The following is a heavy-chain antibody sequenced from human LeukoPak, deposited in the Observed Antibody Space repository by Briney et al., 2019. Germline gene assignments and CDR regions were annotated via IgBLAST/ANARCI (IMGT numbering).Heavy chain of an antibody. CDR2: ISPNSGGT. J-gene: IGHJ5*02. D-gene: IGHD4-23*01. CDR1: GYTFTSYG. CDR3: ARGTVDCRT. Sequence: ASVTLSFTASGYTFTSYGISWVRQAPGQGLERMGWISPNSGGTNYAQKFQGRVTMTRDTSISTAYMELSRLRSDDTAVYCCARGTVDCRTWGQGTLVTVS. V-gene: IGHV1-2*02.